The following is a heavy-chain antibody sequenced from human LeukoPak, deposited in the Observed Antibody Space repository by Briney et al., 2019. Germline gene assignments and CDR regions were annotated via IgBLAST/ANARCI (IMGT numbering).Heavy chain of an antibody. CDR2: ISAYNGNT. D-gene: IGHD2-2*01. CDR3: ARWTKGYCSSTSCPPLYYGMDV. V-gene: IGHV1-18*01. Sequence: TSVKVSCKASGYTFTSYGISWVRQAPGQGLEWMGWISAYNGNTNYAQKLQGRVTMTTDTSTSTAYMELRSLRSDDTAVYYCARWTKGYCSSTSCPPLYYGMDVWGQGTTVTVSS. CDR1: GYTFTSYG. J-gene: IGHJ6*02.